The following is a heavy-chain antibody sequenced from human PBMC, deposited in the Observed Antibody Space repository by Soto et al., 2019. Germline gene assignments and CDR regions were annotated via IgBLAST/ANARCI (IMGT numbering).Heavy chain of an antibody. V-gene: IGHV1-69*06. Sequence: QVQLVQSGAEVKMPGSSVKVPCKASGGTFNSFSIDWVRQAPGQGLEWMGGIIPMSGRPNYAQRFQGRVTFSADKTTNTVYLEVSSLTNEDTAVYYCTRRGRQSANWCDPWGQGTLVTVSS. CDR2: IIPMSGRP. CDR1: GGTFNSFS. J-gene: IGHJ5*02. CDR3: TRRGRQSANWCDP.